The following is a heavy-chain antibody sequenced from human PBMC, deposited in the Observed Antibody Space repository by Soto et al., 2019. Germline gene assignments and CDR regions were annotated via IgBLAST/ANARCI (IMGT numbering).Heavy chain of an antibody. Sequence: QVQLRESGPGLVKPSETLSLTCTVSGGSINSYYWSWIRQSPGKGLEWIGYIFYSGNTNYNPSLYSRVTLSVDTSKNQFSLKLTSVTATDTAVYYCARHAPGGPFDSWGQGTLVTVSS. CDR1: GGSINSYY. CDR3: ARHAPGGPFDS. CDR2: IFYSGNT. J-gene: IGHJ4*02. V-gene: IGHV4-59*08.